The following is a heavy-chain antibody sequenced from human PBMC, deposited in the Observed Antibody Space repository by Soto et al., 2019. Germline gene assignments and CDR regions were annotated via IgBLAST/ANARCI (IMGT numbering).Heavy chain of an antibody. J-gene: IGHJ6*02. CDR2: IIPIFGTA. V-gene: IGHV1-69*01. CDR1: GGTFSSYA. CDR3: ARQRGVPAAIEEAYYYYGMDV. Sequence: QVQLVQSGAEVKKPGSSVKVSCKASGGTFSSYAISWVRQAPGQGLEWMGGIIPIFGTANYAQKFQGRVTITADESTRTAYRERGSLRSEDTAVYYCARQRGVPAAIEEAYYYYGMDVWGQGTTVTASS. D-gene: IGHD2-2*01.